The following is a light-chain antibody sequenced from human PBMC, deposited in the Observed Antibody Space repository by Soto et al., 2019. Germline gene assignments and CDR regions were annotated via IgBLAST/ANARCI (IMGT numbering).Light chain of an antibody. CDR1: TSDVGSYTS. CDR3: SSYTSSSSYV. V-gene: IGLV2-14*01. Sequence: QSVLTQPASVSGSPVQSITISCTGTTSDVGSYTSVSWYQQYPGKAPKLMIHDVSNRPSGVSNRFSGSKSGNTASLTISGLQAEDEAHYYCSSYTSSSSYVFGSGTKLTVL. J-gene: IGLJ1*01. CDR2: DVS.